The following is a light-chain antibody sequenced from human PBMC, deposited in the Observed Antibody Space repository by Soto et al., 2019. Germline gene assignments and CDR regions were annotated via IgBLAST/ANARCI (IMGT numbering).Light chain of an antibody. CDR1: QSVSSY. CDR3: QQRSNWPPT. Sequence: EIVLTQSPATLSLSPGERATLSCRASQSVSSYLAWYQQKPGQAPRLLIYDASNRATGIPARFSGSGSGTDFTLTISSLEPEDFEVYYCQQRSNWPPTFGLGTKVDIX. CDR2: DAS. V-gene: IGKV3-11*01. J-gene: IGKJ4*01.